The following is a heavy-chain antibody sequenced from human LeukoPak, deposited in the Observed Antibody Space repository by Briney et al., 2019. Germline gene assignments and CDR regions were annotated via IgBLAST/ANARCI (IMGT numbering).Heavy chain of an antibody. CDR3: ARDFQTYYDFHGMDV. Sequence: GASVKVSCKASGYTFTSYAMHWVRQAPGQRLEWMGWINAGNGNTKYSQKFQGRVTITRDTSASTAYMELSSLRSEDTAVYYCARDFQTYYDFHGMDVWGQGTTVTVSS. CDR1: GYTFTSYA. J-gene: IGHJ6*02. D-gene: IGHD3-3*01. CDR2: INAGNGNT. V-gene: IGHV1-3*01.